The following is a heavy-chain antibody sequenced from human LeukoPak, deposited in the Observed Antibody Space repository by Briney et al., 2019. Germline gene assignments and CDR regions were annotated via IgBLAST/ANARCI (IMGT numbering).Heavy chain of an antibody. CDR2: IRSKPYGGTT. V-gene: IGHV3-49*04. D-gene: IGHD3-22*01. CDR3: TRGDYYDSSGYYLLFDY. Sequence: PGGSLRLSCTASGFTFGDYGMSWVRQAPGEGLERVGFIRSKPYGGTTEYAASVKGRFTISRDDSESIAYLQMNSLKTEDTAVYYCTRGDYYDSSGYYLLFDYWGQGTLVTVSS. J-gene: IGHJ4*02. CDR1: GFTFGDYG.